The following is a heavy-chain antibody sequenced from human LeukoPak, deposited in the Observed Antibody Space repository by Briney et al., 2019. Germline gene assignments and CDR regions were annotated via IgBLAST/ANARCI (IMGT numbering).Heavy chain of an antibody. Sequence: SETLSLTCAVYGGSFSGYYWSWIRQPPGEGLGWIGEINHSGSTNYNPSLKSRVTISVDTSKNQFSLKLSSVTAADTAVYYCARGPGIAAAGTEIDYWGQGTLVTVSS. CDR3: ARGPGIAAAGTEIDY. CDR1: GGSFSGYY. CDR2: INHSGST. J-gene: IGHJ4*02. V-gene: IGHV4-34*01. D-gene: IGHD6-13*01.